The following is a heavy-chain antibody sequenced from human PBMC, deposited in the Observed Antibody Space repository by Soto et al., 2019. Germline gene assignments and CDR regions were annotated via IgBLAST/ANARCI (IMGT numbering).Heavy chain of an antibody. CDR2: INHSGST. J-gene: IGHJ5*02. Sequence: SETLSLTCAVYGGSFSGYYWSWIRQPPGKGLEWIGEINHSGSTNYNPSLKSRVTISVDTSKNQFSLKLSSVTAADTAVYYCARDRSSSWYFGRNWFDPWGQGTLVTVSS. CDR1: GGSFSGYY. D-gene: IGHD6-13*01. CDR3: ARDRSSSWYFGRNWFDP. V-gene: IGHV4-34*01.